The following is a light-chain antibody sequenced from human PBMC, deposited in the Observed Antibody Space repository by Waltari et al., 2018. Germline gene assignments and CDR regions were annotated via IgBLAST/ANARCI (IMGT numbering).Light chain of an antibody. J-gene: IGKJ4*01. V-gene: IGKV1-9*01. CDR2: AAT. CDR1: QDIHNF. Sequence: DIQLTQSPSFLSAFVVDRVTITSLASQDIHNFVAWYQQKSRKAPQLRLYAATTVHIGVPPRFSGGGSETEFNLTISSLQPEDFATYYCQELNNYPLTFGGGTKVEIK. CDR3: QELNNYPLT.